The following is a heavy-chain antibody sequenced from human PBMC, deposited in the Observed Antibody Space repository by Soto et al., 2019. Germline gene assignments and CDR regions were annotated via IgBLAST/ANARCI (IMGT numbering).Heavy chain of an antibody. CDR1: GGSISSSSYY. Sequence: QLQLQESGPGLVKPSETLSLTCTVSGGSISSSSYYWGWIHQPPGKGLEWIGSIYYSGSTYYNPSPKSRVTISVDTSKTQFSLKLSSVTAADTAVYYCARHGVDGDYMILNFDYWGQGTLVTVSS. D-gene: IGHD3-3*01. CDR2: IYYSGST. V-gene: IGHV4-39*01. CDR3: ARHGVDGDYMILNFDY. J-gene: IGHJ4*02.